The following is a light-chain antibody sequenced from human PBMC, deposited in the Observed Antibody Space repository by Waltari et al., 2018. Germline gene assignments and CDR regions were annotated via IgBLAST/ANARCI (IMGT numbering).Light chain of an antibody. V-gene: IGLV3-21*02. J-gene: IGLJ3*02. Sequence: SYVLTQPPSVSVAPGQTARISCGGSDIGSKSVHWYQQKPGQAPVLVVYDNGDRPSGNPGRFSGANSGYPATLTISSVEAGDEADYYCQVWESTSDHRVFGGGTKLTVL. CDR1: DIGSKS. CDR2: DNG. CDR3: QVWESTSDHRV.